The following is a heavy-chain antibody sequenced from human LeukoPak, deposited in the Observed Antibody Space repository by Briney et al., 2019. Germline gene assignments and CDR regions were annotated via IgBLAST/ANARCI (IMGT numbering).Heavy chain of an antibody. J-gene: IGHJ4*02. Sequence: GGSLRLSCAASGFTFSSYAMSWVRQAPGKGLEWVSAISGSGGSTYYADSVKGRFTISRDNSKNTLYLQMNSLRAEDTAVYYCAKDTGVYSSGWYPYFDYWGQGTLVTVSS. D-gene: IGHD6-19*01. CDR1: GFTFSSYA. CDR2: ISGSGGST. CDR3: AKDTGVYSSGWYPYFDY. V-gene: IGHV3-23*01.